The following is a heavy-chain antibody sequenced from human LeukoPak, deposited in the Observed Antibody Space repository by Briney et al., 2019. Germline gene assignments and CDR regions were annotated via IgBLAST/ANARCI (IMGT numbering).Heavy chain of an antibody. Sequence: SETLSLTCTVSGGSISSYYWSWIRQPPGKGLEWIGYIYTSGSTNYKPSLKSRVTISVDTSKNQFSLKLSSVTAADTAVYYCARLASSSWSRVRWFDPWGQGTLVTVSS. V-gene: IGHV4-4*09. CDR1: GGSISSYY. CDR2: IYTSGST. J-gene: IGHJ5*02. D-gene: IGHD6-13*01. CDR3: ARLASSSWSRVRWFDP.